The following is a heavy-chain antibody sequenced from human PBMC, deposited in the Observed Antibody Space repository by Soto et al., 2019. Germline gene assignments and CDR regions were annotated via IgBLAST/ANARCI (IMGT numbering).Heavy chain of an antibody. J-gene: IGHJ6*02. D-gene: IGHD2-2*01. CDR1: GFTFSSFA. CDR3: ARDGPHIVVVPAAYYYYGMDV. V-gene: IGHV3-30-3*01. CDR2: ISYDGSNK. Sequence: GGSLRLSCAASGFTFSSFAMSWVRQAPGKGLEWVAVISYDGSNKYSADSVKGRFTISRDNSKNTLYLQMNSLRAEDTAVYYCARDGPHIVVVPAAYYYYGMDVWGQGTTVTVSS.